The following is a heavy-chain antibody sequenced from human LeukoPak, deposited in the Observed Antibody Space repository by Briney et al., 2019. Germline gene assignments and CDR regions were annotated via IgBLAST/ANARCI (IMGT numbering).Heavy chain of an antibody. CDR1: GFSFSNYG. V-gene: IGHV3-30*18. CDR2: ISYDGSAI. J-gene: IGHJ4*02. D-gene: IGHD2-15*01. CDR3: AKRGSCSGGSCNPWFFDY. Sequence: GGSLRLSCAASGFSFSNYGMHWVRQAPGKRLEWVSRISYDGSAIYYADSVKGRFTISRDNSKNTLYLQMNSLGAEDTAVYYCAKRGSCSGGSCNPWFFDYWGQGTLVTVSS.